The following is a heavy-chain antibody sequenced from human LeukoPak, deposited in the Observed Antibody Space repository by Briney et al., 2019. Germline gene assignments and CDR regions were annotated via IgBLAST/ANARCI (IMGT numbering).Heavy chain of an antibody. D-gene: IGHD6-13*01. CDR2: IIPIFGTA. CDR1: GGTFSSYA. CDR3: ARVGYSSSWYRKNHNWFDP. Sequence: ASVKVSCKASGGTFSSYAINWVRQAPGQGLEWMGGIIPIFGTANYAQKFQGRVTITADKSTSTAYMELSSLRSEDTAVYYCARVGYSSSWYRKNHNWFDPWGQGTLVTVSS. V-gene: IGHV1-69*06. J-gene: IGHJ5*02.